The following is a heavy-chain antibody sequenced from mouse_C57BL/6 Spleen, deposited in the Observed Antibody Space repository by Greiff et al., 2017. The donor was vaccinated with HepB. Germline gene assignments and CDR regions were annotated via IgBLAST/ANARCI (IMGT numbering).Heavy chain of an antibody. V-gene: IGHV1-19*01. J-gene: IGHJ2*01. CDR3: ARSEGFTTVVADY. CDR2: INPYNGGT. CDR1: GYTFTDYY. D-gene: IGHD1-1*01. Sequence: VQLKESGPVLVKPGASVKMSCKASGYTFTDYYMNWVKQSHGKSLEWIGVINPYNGGTSYNQKFKGKATLTVDKSSSTAYMELNSLTSEDSAVYYCARSEGFTTVVADYWGQGTTLTVSS.